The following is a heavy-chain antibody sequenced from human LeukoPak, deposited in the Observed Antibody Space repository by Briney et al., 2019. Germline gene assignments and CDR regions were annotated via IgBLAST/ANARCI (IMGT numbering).Heavy chain of an antibody. CDR2: IYYSGST. Sequence: SQTLSLTCTVSGGSISSGGYYWSWIRQHPGKGLEWIGYIYYSGSTYYNPSLKSRVTISVDTSKNQFSLKLSSVTVADTAVYYCAREVVVARKFDYWGQGTLVTVSS. J-gene: IGHJ4*02. V-gene: IGHV4-31*03. CDR1: GGSISSGGYY. D-gene: IGHD2-15*01. CDR3: AREVVVARKFDY.